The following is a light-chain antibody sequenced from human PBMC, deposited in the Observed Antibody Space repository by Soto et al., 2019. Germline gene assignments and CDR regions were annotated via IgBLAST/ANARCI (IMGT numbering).Light chain of an antibody. J-gene: IGLJ1*01. CDR1: SSDVGSYNL. CDR2: NVT. V-gene: IGLV2-23*02. Sequence: QSVLTQPSSVSGSPSHSITISCTRTSSDVGSYNLVSCYQQHPGKAPKLMIYNVTNPPSELSNLLPSSMSANKASLTISGLQAEDEGDYYSCSYAGYSTYVFGTGTKVTVL. CDR3: CSYAGYSTYV.